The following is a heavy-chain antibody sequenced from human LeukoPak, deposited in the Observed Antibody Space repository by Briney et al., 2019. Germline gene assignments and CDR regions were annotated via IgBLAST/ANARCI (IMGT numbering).Heavy chain of an antibody. V-gene: IGHV1-8*01. D-gene: IGHD2-8*01. CDR3: ARTGLDCTNGVCYPLLHFDY. CDR2: MNPNSGNT. J-gene: IGHJ4*02. Sequence: GASVKVSCKASGYTFTSYDINWVRQATGQGLEWMGWMNPNSGNTGYAQKFQGRVTMTRNTSISTAYMELSSLRSEDTAVYYCARTGLDCTNGVCYPLLHFDYWGQGTLVAVSS. CDR1: GYTFTSYD.